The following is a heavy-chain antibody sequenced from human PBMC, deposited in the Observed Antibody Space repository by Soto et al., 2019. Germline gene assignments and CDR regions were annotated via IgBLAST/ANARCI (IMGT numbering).Heavy chain of an antibody. D-gene: IGHD2-2*03. CDR1: GGTFSSYT. J-gene: IGHJ6*03. CDR3: ARYGYCSSTICQDYYYYMDV. Sequence: QVQLVQSGAEVKKPGSSVKVSCKASGGTFSSYTISWVRQAPGQGLEWMGRIIPSIGIANYAQKFQGRVTITADKSTSTAYIELSSLRSEDTALYYCARYGYCSSTICQDYYYYMDVWGKGTTVTVSS. V-gene: IGHV1-69*02. CDR2: IIPSIGIA.